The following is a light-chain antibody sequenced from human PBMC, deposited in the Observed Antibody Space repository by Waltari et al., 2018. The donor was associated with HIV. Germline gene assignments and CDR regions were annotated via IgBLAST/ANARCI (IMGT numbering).Light chain of an antibody. J-gene: IGLJ3*02. CDR3: QVWNDGADRE. V-gene: IGLV3-21*04. CDR2: DDK. CDR1: TIGTKT. Sequence: SYVLTQPPSVSVAAGKTATITCWGTTIGTKTVNWYPQRPGQTPVLCIHDDKDRPTGIPERFSGSNSGNTATLTINRVEVGDEADYYCQVWNDGADREFGGGTKLAVL.